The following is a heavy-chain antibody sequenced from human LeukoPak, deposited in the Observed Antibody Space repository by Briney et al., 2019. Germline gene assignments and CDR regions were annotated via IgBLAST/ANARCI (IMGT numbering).Heavy chain of an antibody. J-gene: IGHJ3*02. CDR2: IIPIFGTA. V-gene: IGHV1-69*13. D-gene: IGHD2-2*02. CDR1: GGTFSSYA. Sequence: ASVKVSCKASGGTFSSYAISWVRQAPGQGLEWMGGIIPIFGTANYAQKFQGRVTITADESTSTAYMELSSLRSEDTAVYYCARWGYCSSTSCYTGDAFDIWGQGTMVTVSS. CDR3: ARWGYCSSTSCYTGDAFDI.